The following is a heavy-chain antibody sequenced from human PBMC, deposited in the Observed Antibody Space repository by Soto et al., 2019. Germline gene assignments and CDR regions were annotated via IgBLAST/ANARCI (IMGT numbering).Heavy chain of an antibody. Sequence: EVQLVESGGGLVQPGGSLRLSCAASGFTFSSYWMSWVRLAPGKGLEWVAIIKQDGSEKYYVDSVKGRFTISRDNAKNSLYLQMNSLRAEDTAVYYCATSDFWSGYYYMDVWGKGTTVTVSS. D-gene: IGHD3-3*01. CDR1: GFTFSSYW. CDR2: IKQDGSEK. V-gene: IGHV3-7*01. CDR3: ATSDFWSGYYYMDV. J-gene: IGHJ6*03.